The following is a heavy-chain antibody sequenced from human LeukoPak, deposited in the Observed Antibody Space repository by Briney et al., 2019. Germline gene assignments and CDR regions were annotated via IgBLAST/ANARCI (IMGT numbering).Heavy chain of an antibody. Sequence: SETLSLTSAVYGGSFSGYYWSWIRPPPGKGLEWSGEINHSGSTNYNPSLKSRATISVDTTKKQFSLKLSSVTAADTAVYYCASSHLHVQGPTAYIFDYWGQGTLVTVSS. CDR2: INHSGST. V-gene: IGHV4-34*01. CDR1: GGSFSGYY. D-gene: IGHD3-16*01. CDR3: ASSHLHVQGPTAYIFDY. J-gene: IGHJ4*02.